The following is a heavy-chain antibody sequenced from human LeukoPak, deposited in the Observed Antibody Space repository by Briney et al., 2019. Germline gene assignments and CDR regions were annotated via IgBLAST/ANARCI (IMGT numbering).Heavy chain of an antibody. CDR3: ARGPVALDY. D-gene: IGHD6-19*01. V-gene: IGHV4-39*01. CDR1: GVSIGSSNSY. CDR2: IYYSGNT. J-gene: IGHJ4*02. Sequence: SETLSLTCTVSGVSIGSSNSYWGWIRQPPGKGLEWIGSIYYSGNTYYNASLKSQVSISIDTSKNQFSLRLTSVTAADTAVYYCARGPVALDYWGQGTLVTVSS.